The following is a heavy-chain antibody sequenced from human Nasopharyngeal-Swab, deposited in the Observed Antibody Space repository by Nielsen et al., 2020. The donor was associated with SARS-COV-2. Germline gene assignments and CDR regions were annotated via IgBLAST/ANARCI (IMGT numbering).Heavy chain of an antibody. V-gene: IGHV4-34*01. CDR2: INHSGST. Sequence: SQTLSLTCAVYGGSFSGYYWSWIRQPPGKGLEWIGEINHSGSTNYNPSLKSRVTISVDTSKNQFSLKLSSVTAADTAMYYCARGRGYWGQGTLVTVSS. J-gene: IGHJ4*02. CDR1: GGSFSGYY. CDR3: ARGRGY.